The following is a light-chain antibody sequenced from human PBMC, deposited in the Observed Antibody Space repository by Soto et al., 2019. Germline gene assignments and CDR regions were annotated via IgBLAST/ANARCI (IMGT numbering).Light chain of an antibody. J-gene: IGLJ2*01. CDR3: QTWGSGIVV. Sequence: QLVLTQSPSASASLGASVKLTCTLSSGHSNYAIAWHQQQSEKGPRYLMHLNSDGSHSKGDGIPDRFSGSSSGAERYLTISSLQSEDEADYYCQTWGSGIVVFGGGTQLTVL. CDR1: SGHSNYA. V-gene: IGLV4-69*01. CDR2: LNSDGSH.